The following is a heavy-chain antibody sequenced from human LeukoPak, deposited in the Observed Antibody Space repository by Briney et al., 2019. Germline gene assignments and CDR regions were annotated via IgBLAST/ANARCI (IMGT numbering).Heavy chain of an antibody. Sequence: APVKVSCKASGYTFTSYGISWVRQAPGQGLEWMGWINTNTGNPTYAQDFTGRFVFSLDTSVSTAYLQISSLKAEDTAVYYCARNNADGEGRFSYWGQGTLVTVSS. J-gene: IGHJ4*02. CDR2: INTNTGNP. CDR1: GYTFTSYG. D-gene: IGHD3-10*01. V-gene: IGHV7-4-1*02. CDR3: ARNNADGEGRFSY.